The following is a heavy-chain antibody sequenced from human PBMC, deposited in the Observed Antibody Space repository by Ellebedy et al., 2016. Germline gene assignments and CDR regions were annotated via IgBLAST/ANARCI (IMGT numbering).Heavy chain of an antibody. V-gene: IGHV3-23*01. J-gene: IGHJ4*02. D-gene: IGHD4-17*01. CDR1: GFTFSSYA. CDR3: AKDFIYGDYPDN. CDR2: IRGSGGST. Sequence: GGPLRLSCSASGFTFSSYAMSWVRQAPGKGLGWVSSIRGSGGSTYYADSVKGRFTISRDNSKNTLYLQLSSLRAEDPAVYYCAKDFIYGDYPDNWGQGTLVTVSS.